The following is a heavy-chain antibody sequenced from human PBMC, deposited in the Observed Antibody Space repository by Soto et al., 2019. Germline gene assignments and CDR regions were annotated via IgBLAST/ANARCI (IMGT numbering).Heavy chain of an antibody. CDR2: IYYSGST. D-gene: IGHD2-2*01. CDR1: GGSISSGGYY. Sequence: TSETLSLTCTVSGGSISSGGYYWSWIRQHPGKGLEWIGYIYYSGSTYYNPSLKSRVTISVDTSKNQFSLKLSSVTAADTAVYYCARAGCSSTSCYDFFWFGHWFNPWGQGTLVTVSS. CDR3: ARAGCSSTSCYDFFWFGHWFNP. J-gene: IGHJ5*02. V-gene: IGHV4-31*03.